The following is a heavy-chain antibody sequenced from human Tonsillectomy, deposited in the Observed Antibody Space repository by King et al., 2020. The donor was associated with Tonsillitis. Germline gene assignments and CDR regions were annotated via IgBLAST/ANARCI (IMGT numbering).Heavy chain of an antibody. Sequence: QLQESGPGLVKPSQTLSLTCTVSSGSITTGGHYWTWIRQHPGKGLEWIGYIYYIDNTYYNPSLRSRATISLDMSKNQFSLNLNSVTAADTAVYYCARGINTQGAGEAVTDPGYYGVDVWGQGTTVTVSS. CDR3: ARGINTQGAGEAVTDPGYYGVDV. CDR1: SGSITTGGHY. D-gene: IGHD4-17*01. J-gene: IGHJ6*02. V-gene: IGHV4-31*03. CDR2: IYYIDNT.